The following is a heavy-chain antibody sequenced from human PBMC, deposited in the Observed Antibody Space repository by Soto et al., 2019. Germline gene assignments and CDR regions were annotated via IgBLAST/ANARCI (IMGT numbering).Heavy chain of an antibody. CDR1: GFTFSSYT. V-gene: IGHV3-21*01. D-gene: IGHD6-19*01. CDR3: AKGSPYSSGWYGLVGADAFDI. Sequence: GGSLRLSCAASGFTFSSYTMNWVRQAPGKGLEWVSSISSSSSYIYYADSVKGRFTISRDNAKNSLYLQMNSLRAEDTAVYYCAKGSPYSSGWYGLVGADAFDIWGQGTMVTVSS. J-gene: IGHJ3*02. CDR2: ISSSSSYI.